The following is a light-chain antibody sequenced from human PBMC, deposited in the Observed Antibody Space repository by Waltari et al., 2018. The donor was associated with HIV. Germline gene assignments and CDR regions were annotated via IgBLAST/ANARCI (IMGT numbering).Light chain of an antibody. Sequence: QSVLTQPASASGTPGKRVHFSCSGSSSNIGNHYVYLYQQLPGTAPKVLIYRSNQRPSGVPDLFSGSKSGTSASLAISGLRSEDEADYYCAAWDDSLSGPVFGGGTKVTVL. CDR2: RSN. V-gene: IGLV1-47*01. J-gene: IGLJ3*02. CDR3: AAWDDSLSGPV. CDR1: SSNIGNHY.